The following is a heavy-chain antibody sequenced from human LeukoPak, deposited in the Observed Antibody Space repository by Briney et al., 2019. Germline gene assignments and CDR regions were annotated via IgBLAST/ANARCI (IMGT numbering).Heavy chain of an antibody. J-gene: IGHJ4*02. CDR2: VSGTGESK. Sequence: GGSLRLSCAASGFTFAGYAMDWVRQAPGKGLEWISVVSGTGESKYYADSVKGRFTISRDNSKNTLFLQMNSLKAEDTAVYYCARDREGYGDFGDYWGQGTLVTVS. V-gene: IGHV3-23*01. CDR1: GFTFAGYA. D-gene: IGHD4-17*01. CDR3: ARDREGYGDFGDY.